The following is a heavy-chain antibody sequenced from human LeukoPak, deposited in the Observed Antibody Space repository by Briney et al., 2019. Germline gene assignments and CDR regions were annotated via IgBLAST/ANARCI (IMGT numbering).Heavy chain of an antibody. Sequence: GGSLRLSCAASEFTFNNAWMTWVRQAPGKGLEWVGRIKSNTDGGTTDYAAPVKGRFTISRDDSKSTLYLQMNGLKTEDTAVYYCTTYGNYYSFEHWGQGTLVTVSS. J-gene: IGHJ4*02. D-gene: IGHD1-7*01. CDR2: IKSNTDGGTT. CDR3: TTYGNYYSFEH. V-gene: IGHV3-15*01. CDR1: EFTFNNAW.